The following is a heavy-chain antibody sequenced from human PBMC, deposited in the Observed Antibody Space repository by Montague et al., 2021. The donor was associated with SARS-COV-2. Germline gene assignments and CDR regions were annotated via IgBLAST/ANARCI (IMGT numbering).Heavy chain of an antibody. D-gene: IGHD6-13*01. CDR2: IYYSGST. CDR3: VTRLPDGTWPFDY. J-gene: IGHJ4*02. Sequence: TLSLTCTVSGASISTDPFYWSWIRPYPGKGLDWIGYIYYSGSTYYNPSLKSRITMSVDPSKNQFSLTLSSVTAADTAIYYCVTRLPDGTWPFDYWGQGILVTVSS. CDR1: GASISTDPFY. V-gene: IGHV4-31*03.